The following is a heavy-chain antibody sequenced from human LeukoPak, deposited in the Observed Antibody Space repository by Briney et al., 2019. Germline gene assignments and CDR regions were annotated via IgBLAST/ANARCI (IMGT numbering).Heavy chain of an antibody. D-gene: IGHD2-15*01. V-gene: IGHV3-23*01. Sequence: GGSLRLSCAASGFTFSSYAMRWVRQAPGKGVEWVSAFSGSGGLTYYTHSLNGRFTISTDNSTHTLYLQMNSLRAEDTAVSYCATYCSGGSCYSDYWGQGPLVTVSS. CDR3: ATYCSGGSCYSDY. CDR1: GFTFSSYA. J-gene: IGHJ4*02. CDR2: FSGSGGLT.